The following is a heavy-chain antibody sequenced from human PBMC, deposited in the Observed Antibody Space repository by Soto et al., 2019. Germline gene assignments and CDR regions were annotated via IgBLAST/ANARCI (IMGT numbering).Heavy chain of an antibody. CDR3: AREVIPLTTDWYFDL. V-gene: IGHV4-30-4*01. D-gene: IGHD4-17*01. CDR2: IYDSGST. J-gene: IGHJ2*01. CDR1: GGSISGGVGGLYY. Sequence: QLQLRESGPGLVKPSETLSLTCTVSGGSISGGVGGLYYWSWIRQPPGKGLEGIGYIYDSGSTYYNPSLKSRVTIAVDTSKNQLSLRLSSVTAADTAVYYCAREVIPLTTDWYFDLWGRGTLVTVSS.